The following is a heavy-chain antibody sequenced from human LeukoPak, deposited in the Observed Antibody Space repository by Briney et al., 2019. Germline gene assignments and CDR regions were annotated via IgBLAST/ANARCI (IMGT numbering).Heavy chain of an antibody. Sequence: SETLSLTCTVSGGSISSSSYYWGWIRQPPGKGLEWIGGIFNRGSTYYTPSLKSRVTISVDTSKNQFSLNLSSVTAADTAVYYCARGNSYYDSSDYFPWESFQHWGQGTLVTVSS. CDR1: GGSISSSSYY. CDR2: IFNRGST. D-gene: IGHD3-22*01. J-gene: IGHJ1*01. V-gene: IGHV4-39*07. CDR3: ARGNSYYDSSDYFPWESFQH.